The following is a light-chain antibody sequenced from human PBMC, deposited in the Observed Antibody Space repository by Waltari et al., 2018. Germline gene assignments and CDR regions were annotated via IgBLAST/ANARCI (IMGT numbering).Light chain of an antibody. J-gene: IGLJ2*01. V-gene: IGLV7-46*01. CDR3: LLSYNDVRSV. CDR2: DTS. Sequence: QAVVTQEPSVTVSPGGTVTLTCGPTTGPVTRGHYPYWFQQKPGQAPRTLIFDTSHRHFWTPARFSGSLLGGKAALTLSGAQAEDEAEYYCLLSYNDVRSVFGGGTKLTVL. CDR1: TGPVTRGHY.